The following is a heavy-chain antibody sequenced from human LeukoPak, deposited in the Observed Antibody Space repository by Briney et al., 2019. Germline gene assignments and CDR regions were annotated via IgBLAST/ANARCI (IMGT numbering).Heavy chain of an antibody. D-gene: IGHD1-26*01. CDR1: GFTFTSYA. CDR3: AKDPNSGSYFDY. Sequence: GGSLRLSCAASGFTFTSYAMTWVRQAPGKGLEWVSAISGSGGSTYYADSVKGRFTISRDNSKNTLYLQMNSLRAEDTAVYYCAKDPNSGSYFDYWGQGTLVTVSS. CDR2: ISGSGGST. J-gene: IGHJ4*02. V-gene: IGHV3-23*01.